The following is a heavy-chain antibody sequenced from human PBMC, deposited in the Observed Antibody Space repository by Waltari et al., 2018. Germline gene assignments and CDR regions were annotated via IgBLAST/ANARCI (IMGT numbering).Heavy chain of an antibody. V-gene: IGHV3-48*03. CDR2: ITSSGSTI. D-gene: IGHD4-17*01. CDR3: ARALWTTVTTAGGY. CDR1: GFTFSSFE. J-gene: IGHJ4*02. Sequence: VQLMESGGGLVQPGGSLRLSCAASGFTFSSFEMSWVRQAPGKGRELVAYITSSGSTIYTADSVKGRFTITRDNAMDSLYLQMNSLRAEDTAVYFCARALWTTVTTAGGYWGQGTLVTVSS.